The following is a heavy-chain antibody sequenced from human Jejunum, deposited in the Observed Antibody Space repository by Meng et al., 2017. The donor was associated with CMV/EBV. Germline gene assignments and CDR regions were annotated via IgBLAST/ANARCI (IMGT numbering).Heavy chain of an antibody. V-gene: IGHV3-73*01. D-gene: IGHD2-21*01. CDR1: GFTVSGSA. CDR2: IRSKANSYAT. Sequence: GFTVSGSAINWVRQASGKGLEWVGRIRSKANSYATVYAATMKGRFTISRDDSENTAYLQMNSLKTEDTAVYYCARQARDGDCCLDYWGQGTLVTVSS. CDR3: ARQARDGDCCLDY. J-gene: IGHJ4*02.